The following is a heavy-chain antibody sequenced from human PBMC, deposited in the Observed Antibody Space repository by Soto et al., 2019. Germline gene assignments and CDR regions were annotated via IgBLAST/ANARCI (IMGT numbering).Heavy chain of an antibody. CDR1: GYTLTSYG. CDR2: ISPYNGNT. J-gene: IGHJ4*02. V-gene: IGHV1-18*01. CDR3: ARADFDFSSGYSPFAY. Sequence: QVPLVQSRAEVKKPGASVKVSCKASGYTLTSYGISWVRQPPGQGLEWVGWISPYNGNTNYAQKLQDRLTLTTDTPTSTAYMELRSLRPDDTAVYYCARADFDFSSGYSPFAYWGQGTVVTVSS. D-gene: IGHD3-3*01.